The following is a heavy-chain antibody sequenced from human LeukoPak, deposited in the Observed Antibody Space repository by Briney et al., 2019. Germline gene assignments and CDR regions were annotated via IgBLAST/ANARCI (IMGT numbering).Heavy chain of an antibody. CDR2: IPHDGSNA. J-gene: IGHJ5*02. CDR1: GFTSTRNC. Sequence: GRSLRLSCVASGFTSTRNCMHWVRQAPGKGLEWVAAIPHDGSNALYADSVKGRFTISRDDSKNTQYLQMNSLRIEDSAMYYCATGSDYYYASWGRGTLVTVSS. CDR3: ATGSDYYYAS. D-gene: IGHD3-3*01. V-gene: IGHV3-30*03.